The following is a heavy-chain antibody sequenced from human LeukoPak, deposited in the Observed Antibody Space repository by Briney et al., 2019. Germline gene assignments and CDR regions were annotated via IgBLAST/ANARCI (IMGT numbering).Heavy chain of an antibody. V-gene: IGHV3-7*01. D-gene: IGHD3-3*01. CDR3: ATDRGWRTSGYYLYYFEY. J-gene: IGHJ4*02. Sequence: QSGGSLRLSCAASGFIFTNYFMSWVRHAPGKGLEWVASIKHDGSEKYYVDSVRGRFTISRDNTMNSLYLQMSSLRAEDTAVYYCATDRGWRTSGYYLYYFEYWGQGTLVTYSS. CDR2: IKHDGSEK. CDR1: GFIFTNYF.